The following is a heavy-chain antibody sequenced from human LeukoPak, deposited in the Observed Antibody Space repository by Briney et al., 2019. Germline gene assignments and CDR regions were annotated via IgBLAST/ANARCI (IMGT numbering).Heavy chain of an antibody. D-gene: IGHD6-19*01. J-gene: IGHJ4*02. V-gene: IGHV1-2*02. Sequence: ASVKVSCKTSGYSFTSFFLNWVRQAPGQGLEWMGWINPNSGGTNYAQKFQGRVTMTRDTSISTAYMELSRLRSDDTAGYYCARVTGSGWLLSGAPFDYWGQGTLVTVSS. CDR2: INPNSGGT. CDR1: GYSFTSFF. CDR3: ARVTGSGWLLSGAPFDY.